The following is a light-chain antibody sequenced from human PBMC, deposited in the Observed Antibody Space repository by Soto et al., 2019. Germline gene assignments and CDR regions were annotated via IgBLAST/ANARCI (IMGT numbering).Light chain of an antibody. J-gene: IGLJ3*02. Sequence: QSVLTQPPSASGSPGQSVTISCTGTSSDVGGYNYVSWYQQYPGRAPKLMIYEVTKRPSGVPDRVSGSKSGNTASLTVSGLQAEDEADYYCSSYAASNNCYFVFGGGTKVTVL. V-gene: IGLV2-8*01. CDR3: SSYAASNNCYFV. CDR1: SSDVGGYNY. CDR2: EVT.